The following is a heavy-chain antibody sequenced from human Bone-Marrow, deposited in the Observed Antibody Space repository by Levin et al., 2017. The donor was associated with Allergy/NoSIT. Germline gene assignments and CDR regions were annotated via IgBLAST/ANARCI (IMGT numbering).Heavy chain of an antibody. Sequence: SETLSLTCTVSGGSISSYYWSWIRQPPGKGLEWIGYIYYSGSTNYNPSLKSRVTISVDTSKNQFSLKLSSVTAADTAVYYCARVGSGWQGGFDYWGQGTLVTVSS. CDR1: GGSISSYY. CDR3: ARVGSGWQGGFDY. J-gene: IGHJ4*02. CDR2: IYYSGST. V-gene: IGHV4-59*01. D-gene: IGHD6-19*01.